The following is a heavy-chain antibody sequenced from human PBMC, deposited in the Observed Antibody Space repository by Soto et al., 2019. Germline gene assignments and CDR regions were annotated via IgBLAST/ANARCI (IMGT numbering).Heavy chain of an antibody. J-gene: IGHJ6*02. V-gene: IGHV4-34*01. CDR1: GGSFSGYY. D-gene: IGHD3-3*01. Sequence: SETLSLTCAVYGGSFSGYYWSWIRQPPGKGLEWIGEINRSGSTNYNPSLKSRVTISVDTSKNQFSLKLSSVTAADTAVYYCARGLRFLEWFYGMDVWGQGTTVTVSS. CDR3: ARGLRFLEWFYGMDV. CDR2: INRSGST.